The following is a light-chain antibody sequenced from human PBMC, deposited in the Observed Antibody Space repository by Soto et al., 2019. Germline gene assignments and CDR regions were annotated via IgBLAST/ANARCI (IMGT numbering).Light chain of an antibody. J-gene: IGLJ1*01. CDR1: SSDVGGYNS. CDR3: CSYAGSYTYV. V-gene: IGLV2-11*01. CDR2: DVT. Sequence: QSVLTQPRSVSGSPGQSVTIACTGTSSDVGGYNSVSWYQQHPGEAPKLMIYDVTKRPSGVPDRFSASRSGNTASLTISGLQAEDEADYYCCSYAGSYTYVFGTGTKVTVL.